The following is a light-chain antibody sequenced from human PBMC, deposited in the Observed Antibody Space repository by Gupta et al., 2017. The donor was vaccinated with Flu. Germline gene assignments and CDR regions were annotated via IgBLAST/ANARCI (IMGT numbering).Light chain of an antibody. J-gene: IGLJ1*01. Sequence: QTVVTQEPSVTVSPGGTVTLTCAPSTGAVTRSHSPNWFQKKPGQAPRSLIFSSNSRHSWTPARFSGSLLGGKAALTLSGVQPEDEAEYFCLLFYGDGSSVFGTGTKVTVL. CDR3: LLFYGDGSSV. V-gene: IGLV7-43*01. CDR1: TGAVTRSHS. CDR2: SSN.